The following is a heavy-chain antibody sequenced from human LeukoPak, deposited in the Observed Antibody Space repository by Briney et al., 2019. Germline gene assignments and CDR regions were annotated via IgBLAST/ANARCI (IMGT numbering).Heavy chain of an antibody. J-gene: IGHJ4*02. V-gene: IGHV3-48*02. Sequence: GGSLRLSCAASGFTFSSYSMNWVRQAPGKGLEGVAYISSSSSTKYYADSVKGRLTIPRDNPQNALYVQMNSLRDEATAVYYCARLPVREIRVWGSYRYSYYFDYWGQGTLVTVSS. CDR2: ISSSSSTK. D-gene: IGHD3-16*02. CDR3: ARLPVREIRVWGSYRYSYYFDY. CDR1: GFTFSSYS.